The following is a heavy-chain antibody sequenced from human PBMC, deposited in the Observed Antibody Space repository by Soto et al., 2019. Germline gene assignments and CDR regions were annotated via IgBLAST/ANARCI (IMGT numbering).Heavy chain of an antibody. CDR3: ARGQYDSGPIDS. V-gene: IGHV1-46*01. Sequence: ASVKVSCKSIGYSFTSHYMHCVRQAPGQGLEWMGTIYPGGVNIGYAQKFKGRVTMTKDTSTSTVYMELTNMDPVDTATYYCARGQYDSGPIDSWGQGFQVTVSS. D-gene: IGHD6-19*01. CDR2: IYPGGVNI. CDR1: GYSFTSHY. J-gene: IGHJ4*02.